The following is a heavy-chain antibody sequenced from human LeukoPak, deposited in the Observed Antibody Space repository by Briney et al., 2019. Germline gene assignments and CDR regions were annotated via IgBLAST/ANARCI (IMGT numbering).Heavy chain of an antibody. CDR2: ISDDSSKT. CDR3: AKEGPDYGDYRSGDYFDF. V-gene: IGHV3-23*01. D-gene: IGHD4-17*01. J-gene: IGHJ4*02. Sequence: GGSLRLSCAASGFTFRNYAMGWVRQAPGKGLECVSAISDDSSKTSYADSVKGRFTISRDYSKNTLYLQMSSLRAEDAAVYYCAKEGPDYGDYRSGDYFDFWGQGTLVTVSS. CDR1: GFTFRNYA.